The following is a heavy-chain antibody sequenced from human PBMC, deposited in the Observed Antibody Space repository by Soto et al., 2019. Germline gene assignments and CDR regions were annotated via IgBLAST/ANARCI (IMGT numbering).Heavy chain of an antibody. Sequence: SETLSLTCTVSGGSISSYYWSWIRQPPGKGLEWIGYIYYSGSTNYNPSLKSRVTISVDTSKNQFSLKLSSVTAADTAVYYCAGYRGYCSGGSCYRDAFDIWGQGTMVTVSS. D-gene: IGHD2-15*01. CDR3: AGYRGYCSGGSCYRDAFDI. J-gene: IGHJ3*02. CDR2: IYYSGST. V-gene: IGHV4-59*08. CDR1: GGSISSYY.